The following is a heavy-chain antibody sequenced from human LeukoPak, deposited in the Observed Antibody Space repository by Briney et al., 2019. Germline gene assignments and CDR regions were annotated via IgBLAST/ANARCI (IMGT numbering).Heavy chain of an antibody. CDR1: GGSFSGYY. CDR3: ARRVSAFFYGMDV. Sequence: SETLSLTCAVYGGSFSGYYWSWIRQPPGKGLEWIGEINHSGSTNYNPSLKSRVSISVDTSKNQLSLKLSSVTAADTAVYYCARRVSAFFYGMDVWGQGTTVTVSS. CDR2: INHSGST. J-gene: IGHJ6*02. D-gene: IGHD2-21*01. V-gene: IGHV4-34*01.